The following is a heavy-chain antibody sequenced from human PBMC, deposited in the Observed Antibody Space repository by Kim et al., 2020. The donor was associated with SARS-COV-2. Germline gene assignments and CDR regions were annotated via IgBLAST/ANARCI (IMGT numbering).Heavy chain of an antibody. CDR2: ISGSGGSK. CDR1: GFNFSSYA. J-gene: IGHJ6*01. D-gene: IGHD3-3*01. CDR3: VKDGSITIFGVVIKRTTSGGIYV. Sequence: GGSLRLSCAASGFNFSSYAMSWVRQAPGKGLEWVSAISGSGGSKYYADSVKGRFTISRDNSKNTLYLQMNSLRAEDTAVYYCVKDGSITIFGVVIKRTTSGGIYVSGPGGPLSASS. V-gene: IGHV3-23*01.